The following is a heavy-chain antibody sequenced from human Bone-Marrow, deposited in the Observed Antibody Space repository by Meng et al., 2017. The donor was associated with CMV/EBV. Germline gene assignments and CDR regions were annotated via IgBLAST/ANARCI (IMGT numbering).Heavy chain of an antibody. CDR3: ARVGTYYDSHGYHYPFDY. D-gene: IGHD3-22*01. CDR2: ISYSGST. V-gene: IGHV4-30-4*01. CDR1: ISSGDYY. Sequence: ISSGDYYWSWLRQPPGKGLEWIGYISYSGSTYYTPSLKSRLTISVDTSKNQFSLKVSSVTAADTAVYYCARVGTYYDSHGYHYPFDYWGQGTLVTVSS. J-gene: IGHJ4*02.